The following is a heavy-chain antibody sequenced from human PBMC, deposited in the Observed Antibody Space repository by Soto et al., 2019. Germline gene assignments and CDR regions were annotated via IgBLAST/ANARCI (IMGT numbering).Heavy chain of an antibody. D-gene: IGHD4-4*01. Sequence: PSETLSLTCAVYGGSFSGYYWSWIRQPPGKGLEWIGEINHSGSTNYNPSLKSRVTISVDTSKNQFSLKLSSVTAADTAVYYCARGDGVTTSTDWFDPWGQGTLVTVSS. V-gene: IGHV4-34*01. J-gene: IGHJ5*02. CDR2: INHSGST. CDR3: ARGDGVTTSTDWFDP. CDR1: GGSFSGYY.